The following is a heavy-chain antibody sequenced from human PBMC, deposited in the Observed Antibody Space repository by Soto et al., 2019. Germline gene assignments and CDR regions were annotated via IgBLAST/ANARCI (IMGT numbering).Heavy chain of an antibody. J-gene: IGHJ4*02. CDR1: GYTFTGYY. V-gene: IGHV1-2*02. CDR2: INPDSGDT. CDR3: ASLYHYDSSDYIFDY. Sequence: ASVKVSCKASGYTFTGYYIHWVRQAPGQGLEWMGWINPDSGDTNFAQKFQGRVTMTRDTSISTAYMELSRLRSDDTALYYCASLYHYDSSDYIFDYWGQGTLVTVS. D-gene: IGHD3-22*01.